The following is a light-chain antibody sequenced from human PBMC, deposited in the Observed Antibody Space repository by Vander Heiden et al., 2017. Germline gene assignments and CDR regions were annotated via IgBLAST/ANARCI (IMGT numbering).Light chain of an antibody. V-gene: IGLV2-8*01. CDR2: EVS. CDR3: SSYAGSNNLV. J-gene: IGLJ1*01. CDR1: SSDVGGYNY. Sequence: QSALTQPPSASGSPGQSVTISCTGTSSDVGGYNYVPWYQQHPGKAPKLMIYEVSKRPSGGPDRFSGSKSGNTASLTVAGLQAEDEADYYCSSYAGSNNLVFGTGTKVTVL.